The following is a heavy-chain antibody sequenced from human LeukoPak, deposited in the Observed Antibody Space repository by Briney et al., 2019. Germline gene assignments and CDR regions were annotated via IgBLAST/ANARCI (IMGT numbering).Heavy chain of an antibody. Sequence: GGSLRLSCAASGFTVSSNYMSWVRQAPGKGLEWVSVIYSGGSTYYADSVKGRFTISRDNSKNTLYLQMNSLRAEDTAVYYCAKDPGSSWYLHYFDYWGQGTLVTVSS. J-gene: IGHJ4*02. V-gene: IGHV3-66*01. CDR3: AKDPGSSWYLHYFDY. D-gene: IGHD6-13*01. CDR1: GFTVSSNY. CDR2: IYSGGST.